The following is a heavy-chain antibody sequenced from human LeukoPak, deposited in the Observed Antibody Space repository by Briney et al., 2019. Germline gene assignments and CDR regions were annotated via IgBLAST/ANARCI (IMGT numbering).Heavy chain of an antibody. D-gene: IGHD2-2*01. J-gene: IGHJ6*02. Sequence: PGGSLRLSCAASGFTFSSYGMHWVRQAPGKGLEWVAFIRYDGNNKYYADSVKGRFTISRDNSKNTLYLQMNSLRAEDTAVYYCAKDAWDIVVVPAAPTLYGMDVWGQGTTVTVSS. CDR2: IRYDGNNK. CDR1: GFTFSSYG. CDR3: AKDAWDIVVVPAAPTLYGMDV. V-gene: IGHV3-30*02.